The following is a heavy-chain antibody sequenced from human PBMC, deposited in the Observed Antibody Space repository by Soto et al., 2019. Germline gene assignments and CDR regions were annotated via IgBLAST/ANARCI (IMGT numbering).Heavy chain of an antibody. J-gene: IGHJ3*02. CDR2: INHSGST. CDR1: GGSFSGYY. V-gene: IGHV4-34*01. D-gene: IGHD6-6*01. Sequence: SETLSLTCAVYGGSFSGYYWSWIRQPPGKGLEWIGEINHSGSTNYNPSLKSRVTISVDTSKNQFSLKLSSVTAADTAVYYCARGPIKSIAARLHWGAFDIWGQGTMVTVSS. CDR3: ARGPIKSIAARLHWGAFDI.